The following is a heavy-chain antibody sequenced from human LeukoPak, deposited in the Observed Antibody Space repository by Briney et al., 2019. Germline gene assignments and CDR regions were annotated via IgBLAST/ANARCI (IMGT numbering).Heavy chain of an antibody. CDR1: GCTFSSYW. CDR3: ARDRVPYCSGVSCSVDV. CDR2: IISDGSIT. V-gene: IGHV3-74*01. D-gene: IGHD2-15*01. Sequence: TGGSLRLSCAASGCTFSSYWMQWVRQAPGKGLVWVSRIISDGSITNYADSVKGRFTISRDNAKNTLYLQMNSLRVEDTAVYYCARDRVPYCSGVSCSVDVWGQGTTVTVSS. J-gene: IGHJ6*02.